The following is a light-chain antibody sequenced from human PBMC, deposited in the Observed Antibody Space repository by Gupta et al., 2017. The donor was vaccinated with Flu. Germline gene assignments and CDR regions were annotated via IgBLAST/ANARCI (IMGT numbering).Light chain of an antibody. CDR1: SSNIGPNL. CDR3: GTWENSLGYSRV. CDR2: DND. Sequence: QSVLTQPPSLSPAPGQKVTISCSGSSSNIGPNLVSWYQQVPGTAPKLLIYDNDKRSSGIPDRFSGSKSGTSATLGITGLQTGEEADYYCGTWENSLGYSRVFGGGTKVIVL. V-gene: IGLV1-51*01. J-gene: IGLJ3*02.